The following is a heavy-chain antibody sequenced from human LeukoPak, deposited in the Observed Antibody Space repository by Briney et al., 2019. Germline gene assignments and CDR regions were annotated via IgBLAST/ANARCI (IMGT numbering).Heavy chain of an antibody. CDR1: GGSISSYF. D-gene: IGHD5-18*01. J-gene: IGHJ4*02. V-gene: IGHV4-59*01. CDR3: ARDNGYSYGIDY. CDR2: ALYTGST. Sequence: PSETLSLTCSVSGGSISSYFWSWIRQAPGKGLEWVGYALYTGSTEYNPALKSRVTISLDTSNNQSSLRLSSVTAADTAVYYCARDNGYSYGIDYWGQGRLVTVSS.